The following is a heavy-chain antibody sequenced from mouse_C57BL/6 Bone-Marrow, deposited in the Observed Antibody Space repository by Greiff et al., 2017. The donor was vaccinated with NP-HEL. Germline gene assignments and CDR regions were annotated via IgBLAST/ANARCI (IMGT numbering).Heavy chain of an antibody. Sequence: EVPVVESGAELVRPGASVKLSCTASGFNIKDDYMPWVTQRPEQGLEWIGWIDPENGDTESASKFQGKATITADTSSNTAYLQLSSLTSEDTAVYYCTTVDYWGQGTTLTVSS. CDR3: TTVDY. J-gene: IGHJ2*01. V-gene: IGHV14-4*01. CDR1: GFNIKDDY. CDR2: IDPENGDT.